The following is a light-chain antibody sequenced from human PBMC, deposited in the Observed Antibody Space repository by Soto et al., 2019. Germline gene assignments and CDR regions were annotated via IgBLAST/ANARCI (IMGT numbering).Light chain of an antibody. CDR1: QGISSY. CDR2: AAS. Sequence: IQLTQSPSSLSASVGDGVTITCRASQGISSYLAWYQQKPGKAPKLLIYAASTLQSGVPSRFSGSGSGTDFTLTISSLQPEDFAVYYCKQYKEWPPFTFGQGTRLEIK. CDR3: KQYKEWPPFT. J-gene: IGKJ5*01. V-gene: IGKV1-9*01.